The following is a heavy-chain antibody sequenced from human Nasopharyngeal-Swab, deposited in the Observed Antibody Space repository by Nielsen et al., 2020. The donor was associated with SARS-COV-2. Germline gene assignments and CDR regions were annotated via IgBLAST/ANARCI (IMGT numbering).Heavy chain of an antibody. Sequence: SQTPSLTCAISGDSVPNDRVAWNWIRQSPSRGLEGLCRTYYRSEWYNDYAVSAKSRITIKPDPSTNQLSLQLNSVTPEDMVVYYCSREEGANKSWGQGTLVNVSS. CDR2: TYYRSEWYN. V-gene: IGHV6-1*01. CDR1: GDSVPNDRVA. D-gene: IGHD2-8*01. J-gene: IGHJ5*02. CDR3: SREEGANKS.